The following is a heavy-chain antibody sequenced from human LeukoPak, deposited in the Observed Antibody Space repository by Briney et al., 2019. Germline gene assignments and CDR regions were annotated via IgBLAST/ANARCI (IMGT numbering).Heavy chain of an antibody. CDR1: GGSIGSNNYY. V-gene: IGHV4-39*02. J-gene: IGHJ5*02. CDR2: IYYSGYT. Sequence: SETLSLTCTVSGGSIGSNNYYWGWIRQPPGKGLEWIGSIYYSGYTYYNPSHKSRVTISVDTSKNQFSLKLSSVTAADTAVYYCARDNYYGSGSYYIQPPNWFDPWGQGTLVTVSS. CDR3: ARDNYYGSGSYYIQPPNWFDP. D-gene: IGHD3-10*01.